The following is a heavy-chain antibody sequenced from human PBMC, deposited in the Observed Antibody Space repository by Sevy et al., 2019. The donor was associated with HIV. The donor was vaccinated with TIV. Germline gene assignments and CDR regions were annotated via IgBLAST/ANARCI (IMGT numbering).Heavy chain of an antibody. Sequence: GGSLRLSCAASGFTVSSNYMSWVRQAPGKGLEWVSVIYSGGSTYYADSVKGRFTISRDNSKNTLYLQRNSLRAEDTAVYYCARDRGRGYSGYDSSYYYYGMDVWGQGTTVTVSS. CDR3: ARDRGRGYSGYDSSYYYYGMDV. J-gene: IGHJ6*02. CDR2: IYSGGST. V-gene: IGHV3-53*01. D-gene: IGHD5-12*01. CDR1: GFTVSSNY.